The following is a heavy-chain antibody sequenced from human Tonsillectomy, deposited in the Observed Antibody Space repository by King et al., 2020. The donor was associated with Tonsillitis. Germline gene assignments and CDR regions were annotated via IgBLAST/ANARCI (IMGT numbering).Heavy chain of an antibody. CDR2: IRSKAYGGTT. CDR3: TRVRYYGSGRWDQYFQH. J-gene: IGHJ1*01. D-gene: IGHD3-10*01. Sequence: VQLVESGGGLVQPGRSLRLSCTASGFTFGDYAMSWVRQAPGKGLEWVGFIRSKAYGGTTEYAASVKGRFTISRDDSKSIAYLQMNSLKTEDTAVYYCTRVRYYGSGRWDQYFQHWGQGTLVTVSS. V-gene: IGHV3-49*04. CDR1: GFTFGDYA.